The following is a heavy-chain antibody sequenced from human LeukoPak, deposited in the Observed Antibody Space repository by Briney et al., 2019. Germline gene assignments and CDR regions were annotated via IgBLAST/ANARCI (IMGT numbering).Heavy chain of an antibody. CDR2: ITPFFGVA. V-gene: IGHV1-69*04. CDR3: ARDTNEEYSSSSDGLAV. Sequence: SVKVSCKASGGNFGNYVIHWVRQAPGQGLEWMGRITPFFGVANYAQTFQDRVTFTADKITSTAYMQISSLKSEDTAVYFCARDTNEEYSSSSDGLAVWGQGTTVTVSS. CDR1: GGNFGNYV. D-gene: IGHD6-6*01. J-gene: IGHJ6*02.